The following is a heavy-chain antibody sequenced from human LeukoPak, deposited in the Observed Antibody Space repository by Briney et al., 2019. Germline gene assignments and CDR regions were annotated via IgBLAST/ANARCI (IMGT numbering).Heavy chain of an antibody. D-gene: IGHD5-18*01. Sequence: GGSLRLSCAASGFTFSSYAMSWVRQAPGKGLEWVSAISGSGGSTYYADSVKGRFTISRDNSKNTLYLRMNSLRAEDTAVYYCAKDLGYSYGYAPFDYWGQGTLVTVSS. CDR2: ISGSGGST. V-gene: IGHV3-23*01. CDR1: GFTFSSYA. J-gene: IGHJ4*02. CDR3: AKDLGYSYGYAPFDY.